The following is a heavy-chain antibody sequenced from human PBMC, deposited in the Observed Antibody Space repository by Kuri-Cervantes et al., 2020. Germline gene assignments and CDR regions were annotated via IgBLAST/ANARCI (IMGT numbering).Heavy chain of an antibody. J-gene: IGHJ4*02. D-gene: IGHD2-2*01. V-gene: IGHV4-61*01. CDR1: GGSVSSGSYY. CDR3: ARGIGTSSGAHY. Sequence: SETLSLTCTVSGGSVSSGSYYWSWIRQPPGKGLEWIGYIYYSGSTNYNPSLKSRVTISVDTSKNQFSLKLSSVTAADTAVYYCARGIGTSSGAHYWGQGTLVTVSS. CDR2: IYYSGST.